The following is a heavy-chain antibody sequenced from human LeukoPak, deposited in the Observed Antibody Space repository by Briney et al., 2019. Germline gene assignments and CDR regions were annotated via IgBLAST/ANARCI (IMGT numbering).Heavy chain of an antibody. V-gene: IGHV3-23*01. J-gene: IGHJ4*02. CDR2: ISGSGANI. CDR1: GFTFSSYG. D-gene: IGHD2-15*01. CDR3: AKHEYCSGGSCYLDY. Sequence: GGSLRLSCVASGFTFSSYGMSWVRQAPGKGLEWVSTISGSGANIYYADSVKGRLTVSRENSKNTLYLQVNSLRLEDTAVYYCAKHEYCSGGSCYLDYWGQGTLVTVSS.